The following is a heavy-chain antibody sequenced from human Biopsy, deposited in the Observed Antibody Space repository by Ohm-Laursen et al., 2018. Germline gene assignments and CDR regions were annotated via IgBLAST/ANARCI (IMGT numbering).Heavy chain of an antibody. D-gene: IGHD2-8*01. Sequence: GASVKVSCKTSGYPFTFYEINWVRQATGQGLEWLGWMNPDSGNTGSAQKFHDRVTMTMNTSINTAYLELSSLRSEDTAVYYCARFENGFDKWGQGTLVTVSS. CDR2: MNPDSGNT. V-gene: IGHV1-8*01. CDR3: ARFENGFDK. CDR1: GYPFTFYE. J-gene: IGHJ4*02.